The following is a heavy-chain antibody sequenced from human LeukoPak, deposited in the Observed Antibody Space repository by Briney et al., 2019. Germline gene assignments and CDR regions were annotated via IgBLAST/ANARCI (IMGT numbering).Heavy chain of an antibody. Sequence: GGSLRLSCAASGFTFSDYYMSWIRQAPGKGLEWVSYISSSGSTIYYADSVKGRFTISRDNAKNSLYLQMNSLRAEDTAVYYCAQAPFTMIGYYYYMDVWGKGTTVTVSS. CDR2: ISSSGSTI. V-gene: IGHV3-11*04. CDR1: GFTFSDYY. CDR3: AQAPFTMIGYYYYMDV. J-gene: IGHJ6*03. D-gene: IGHD3-22*01.